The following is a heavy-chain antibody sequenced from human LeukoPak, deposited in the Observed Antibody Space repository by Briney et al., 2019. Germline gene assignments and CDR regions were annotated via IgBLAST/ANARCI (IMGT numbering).Heavy chain of an antibody. J-gene: IGHJ4*02. D-gene: IGHD3-22*01. CDR1: RFTFSSYG. V-gene: IGHV3-30*02. CDR3: AKGSGSGYYFDY. Sequence: GGSLRLSCTASRFTFSSYGMHWVRQAPGKGLEWVALIWYDGNNKYYADSVKGRFTISRDNSKNTLYLQMNSLRAEDTAVYYCAKGSGSGYYFDYWGQGTLVTVSS. CDR2: IWYDGNNK.